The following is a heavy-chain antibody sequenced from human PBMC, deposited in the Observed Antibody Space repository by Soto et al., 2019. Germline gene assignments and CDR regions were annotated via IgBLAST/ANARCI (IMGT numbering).Heavy chain of an antibody. J-gene: IGHJ6*02. D-gene: IGHD3-10*01. CDR2: IYYSGST. CDR1: GGSISSGGYY. CDR3: ARDNDYYGSGSYYNLDSMDV. Sequence: PSETLSLTCTVSGGSISSGGYYWSWIRQHPGKGLEWIGYIYYSGSTYYNPSLKSRVTISVDTSKNQFSLKLSSVTAADTAVYYCARDNDYYGSGSYYNLDSMDVWGQGTTVTVSS. V-gene: IGHV4-31*03.